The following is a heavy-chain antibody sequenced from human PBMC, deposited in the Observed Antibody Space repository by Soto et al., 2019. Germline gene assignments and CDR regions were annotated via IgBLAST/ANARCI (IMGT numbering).Heavy chain of an antibody. CDR2: INPNSGGT. V-gene: IGHV1-2*02. CDR1: GYTFTGYY. J-gene: IGHJ4*02. D-gene: IGHD3-3*01. Sequence: ASVKVSCKASGYTFTGYYMHWVRQAPGQGLEWMGWINPNSGGTNYAQKFQGRVTMTRDTSISTAYMELSRLRSDDTAVYYCARALRTYYDFWSGFFGWGQGTLVTVSS. CDR3: ARALRTYYDFWSGFFG.